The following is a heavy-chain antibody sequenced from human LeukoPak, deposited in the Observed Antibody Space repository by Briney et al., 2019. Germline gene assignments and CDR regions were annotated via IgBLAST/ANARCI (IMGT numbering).Heavy chain of an antibody. D-gene: IGHD3-10*01. CDR3: AREDYGSGGYQAFDY. Sequence: GRSLRLSCAASGFTFSSYGMHWVRQAPGKGLEWVAVIWYDGSNKYYADSVKGRFTISRDNSKNTLYLQMNSLRAEDTAVYYCAREDYGSGGYQAFDYWGQGTLVTVSS. J-gene: IGHJ4*02. CDR1: GFTFSSYG. V-gene: IGHV3-33*01. CDR2: IWYDGSNK.